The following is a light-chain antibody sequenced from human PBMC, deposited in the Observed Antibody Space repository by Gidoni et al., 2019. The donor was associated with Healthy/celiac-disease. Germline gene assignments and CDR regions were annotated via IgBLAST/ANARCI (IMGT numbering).Light chain of an antibody. CDR1: QSISSY. CDR3: QQSYSTPPYT. Sequence: DIQMTQSPSSLSASVGDRVTITCRASQSISSYLNWYQQKPGKAPKLLSYAASSLQSGVPSRFSGRGSRTDFTLTISSLQPEDFATYYCQQSYSTPPYTFGQGTKLEIK. V-gene: IGKV1-39*01. CDR2: AAS. J-gene: IGKJ2*01.